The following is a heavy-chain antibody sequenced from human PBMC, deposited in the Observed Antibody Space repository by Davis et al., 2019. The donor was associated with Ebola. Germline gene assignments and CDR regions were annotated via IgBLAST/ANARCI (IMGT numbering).Heavy chain of an antibody. CDR3: ARGGHSGSYFYYYYYMDV. V-gene: IGHV4-61*01. CDR2: IYYSGST. J-gene: IGHJ6*03. CDR1: GGSVSSGSYY. Sequence: PSETLSLTCSVSGGSVSSGSYYWSWIRQPPGKGLEWIGYIYYSGSTNYNPSLKSRVTISVDTSKNQFSLKLSSVTAADTAVYYCARGGHSGSYFYYYYYMDVWGKGTTVTVSS. D-gene: IGHD1-26*01.